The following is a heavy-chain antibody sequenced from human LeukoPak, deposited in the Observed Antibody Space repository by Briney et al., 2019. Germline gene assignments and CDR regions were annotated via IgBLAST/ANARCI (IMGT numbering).Heavy chain of an antibody. V-gene: IGHV1-8*01. CDR2: MNPNSGNT. CDR3: ARGRRWRNWNGNWFDP. CDR1: GYTFTSYD. J-gene: IGHJ5*02. D-gene: IGHD1-20*01. Sequence: ASVKVSCKASGYTFTSYDINWVRQATGQGLEWMGWMNPNSGNTGYAQKFQGRVTMTRNTSISTAYMELSSLRSEDTAVYYCARGRRWRNWNGNWFDPWGQGTLITVSS.